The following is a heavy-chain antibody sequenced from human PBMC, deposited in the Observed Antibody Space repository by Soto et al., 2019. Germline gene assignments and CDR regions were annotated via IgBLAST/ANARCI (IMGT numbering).Heavy chain of an antibody. Sequence: GGSLRLSCAASGFTFRNYGLHWVRQAPGKGLDWVSFLSGSGGDTYSADSVKGRFTISRDNSKNTLYLHMNSLRAEDTAVYYCATLGPTRLLASWGQGILVTVSS. V-gene: IGHV3-23*01. CDR2: LSGSGGDT. CDR3: ATLGPTRLLAS. J-gene: IGHJ4*02. D-gene: IGHD1-26*01. CDR1: GFTFRNYG.